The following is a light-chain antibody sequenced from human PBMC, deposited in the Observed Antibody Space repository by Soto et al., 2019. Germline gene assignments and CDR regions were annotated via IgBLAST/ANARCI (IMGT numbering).Light chain of an antibody. CDR1: RSVSSNF. CDR3: QQFGSLRWT. Sequence: PGDRATLSCRASRSVSSNFLAWYQQKPGQAPRLLIYGASSRATGIPDRFSGSGSGTDFTLTISRLEPEDSAVFYCQQFGSLRWTFGQGTKV. V-gene: IGKV3-20*01. J-gene: IGKJ1*01. CDR2: GAS.